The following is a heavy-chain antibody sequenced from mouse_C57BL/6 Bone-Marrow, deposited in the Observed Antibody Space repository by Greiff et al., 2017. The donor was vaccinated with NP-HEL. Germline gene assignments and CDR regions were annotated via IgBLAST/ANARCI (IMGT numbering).Heavy chain of an antibody. V-gene: IGHV6-3*01. CDR3: TDYYGSSSDWYFDV. D-gene: IGHD1-1*01. J-gene: IGHJ1*03. Sequence: DVMLVESGGGLVQPGGSMKLSCVASGFTFSNYWMNWVRQSPEKGLEWVAQIRLKSDNYATHYAESVKGRFTISRDDSKSSVYLQMNNLRAEDTGIYYCTDYYGSSSDWYFDVWGTGTTVTVSS. CDR2: IRLKSDNYAT. CDR1: GFTFSNYW.